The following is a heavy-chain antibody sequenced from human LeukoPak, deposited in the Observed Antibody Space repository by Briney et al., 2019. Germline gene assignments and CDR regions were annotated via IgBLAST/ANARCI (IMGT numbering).Heavy chain of an antibody. Sequence: GGSLRLSCAASGFTFSSYAMSCVPQAPGKGLEWVSAISGSGGSTYYADPVKGRFTISRDNSKNTLYLQMNSLRAEDTAVYYCAKPSRGATNYWGQGTLVTVSS. CDR1: GFTFSSYA. CDR2: ISGSGGST. CDR3: AKPSRGATNY. J-gene: IGHJ4*02. V-gene: IGHV3-23*01. D-gene: IGHD1-26*01.